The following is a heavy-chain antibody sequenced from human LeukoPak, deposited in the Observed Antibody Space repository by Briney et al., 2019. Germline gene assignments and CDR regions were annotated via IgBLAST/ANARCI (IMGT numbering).Heavy chain of an antibody. D-gene: IGHD4-17*01. CDR1: GYTFTGYY. V-gene: IGHV1-2*02. CDR3: ARDYGDYAGLWFDP. J-gene: IGHJ5*02. CDR2: INPNSGGT. Sequence: GASVKVSCKASGYTFTGYYMHWVRQAPGQGLEWMGWINPNSGGTNYEQKFQGRITMTRDTSISTAYMELSRLRSDDTAVYYCARDYGDYAGLWFDPWGQGTLVTVSS.